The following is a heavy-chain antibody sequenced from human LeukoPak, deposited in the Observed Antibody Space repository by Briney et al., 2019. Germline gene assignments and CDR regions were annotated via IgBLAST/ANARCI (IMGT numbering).Heavy chain of an antibody. J-gene: IGHJ3*02. CDR2: ISGSGGST. V-gene: IGHV3-23*01. Sequence: GGSLRLSCAASGFTFSSYAMSWVRQAPGKGLEWVSAISGSGGSTYYADSVKGRFTISGDNSKNTLYLQMNSLRAEDTAVYYCAKDWASDYYGSGSYYGDAFDIWGQGTMVTVSS. D-gene: IGHD3-10*01. CDR1: GFTFSSYA. CDR3: AKDWASDYYGSGSYYGDAFDI.